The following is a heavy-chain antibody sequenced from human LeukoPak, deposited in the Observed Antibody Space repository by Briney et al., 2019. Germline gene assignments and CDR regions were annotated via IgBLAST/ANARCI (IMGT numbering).Heavy chain of an antibody. J-gene: IGHJ4*02. CDR1: GFSFSDYA. CDR3: AKGAYDYVEIAYFDY. D-gene: IGHD5-12*01. V-gene: IGHV3-23*01. CDR2: IIGSSGST. Sequence: GGSLRLSCVASGFSFSDYAMNWVRQAPGKGLEWVSLIIGSSGSTFYADSVKGRFTISRDKSKNTLYLQMNSLRAEDTAVYYCAKGAYDYVEIAYFDYWGQGSLVTVSS.